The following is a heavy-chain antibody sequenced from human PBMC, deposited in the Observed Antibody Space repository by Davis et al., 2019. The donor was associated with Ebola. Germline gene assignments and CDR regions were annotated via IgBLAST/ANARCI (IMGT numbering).Heavy chain of an antibody. Sequence: SVKVSCKASGYSFTDDGISWVRQAPGQGLEWMGGIIPIFGTANYAQKFQGRVTITADESTSTAYMELSSLRSEDTAVYYCARDLSMGAPDAFDIWGQGTMVTVSS. CDR1: GYSFTDDG. CDR2: IIPIFGTA. J-gene: IGHJ3*02. V-gene: IGHV1-69*13. CDR3: ARDLSMGAPDAFDI. D-gene: IGHD1-26*01.